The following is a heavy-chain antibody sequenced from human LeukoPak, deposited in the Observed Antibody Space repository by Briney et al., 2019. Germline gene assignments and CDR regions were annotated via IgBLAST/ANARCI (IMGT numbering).Heavy chain of an antibody. Sequence: GGSLRLSCAASGFTFSSYGMHWVRQAPGKGLEWVAFIRYDGSNKYYADSVKGRFTISRDNSKNTLYLQMNSLRAEDTAVYYCAKDPVAFPYFFDSWGQGTLVTVSS. D-gene: IGHD2/OR15-2a*01. J-gene: IGHJ4*02. CDR2: IRYDGSNK. CDR1: GFTFSSYG. CDR3: AKDPVAFPYFFDS. V-gene: IGHV3-30*02.